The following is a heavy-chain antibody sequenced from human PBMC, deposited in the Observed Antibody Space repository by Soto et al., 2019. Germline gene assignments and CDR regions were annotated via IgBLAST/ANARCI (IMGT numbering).Heavy chain of an antibody. CDR1: GFTFSGSA. D-gene: IGHD3-22*01. CDR2: IRSKANSYAT. Sequence: PGGSLRLSCAASGFTFSGSAMHWVRQASGKGLEWVGRIRSKANSYATAYAASVKGRFTISRDDSNNTAYLQMNSLKTEDTAVYYCTRQRNYYDSSDFDYWGQGTLVTVSS. CDR3: TRQRNYYDSSDFDY. J-gene: IGHJ4*02. V-gene: IGHV3-73*01.